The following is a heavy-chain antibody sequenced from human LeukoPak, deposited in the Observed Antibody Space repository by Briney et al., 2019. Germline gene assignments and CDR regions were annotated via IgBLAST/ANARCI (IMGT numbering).Heavy chain of an antibody. J-gene: IGHJ4*02. CDR3: ARDDLDCTGGTCYPDNY. CDR1: GYTFTPHG. CDR2: ISAYNGNT. V-gene: IGHV1-18*01. Sequence: ASVKVSCKASGYTFTPHGITLVRQAPGQGLEWIGLISAYNGNTNYAENLQGRVTMTTDTSTSTAYMELRNLRSDDTALYYCARDDLDCTGGTCYPDNYWGQGTLVAVSS. D-gene: IGHD2-15*01.